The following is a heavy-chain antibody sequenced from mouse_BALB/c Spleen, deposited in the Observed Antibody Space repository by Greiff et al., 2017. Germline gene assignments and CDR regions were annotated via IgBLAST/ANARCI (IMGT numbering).Heavy chain of an antibody. V-gene: IGHV5-6*01. CDR2: ISSGGSYT. CDR1: GFTFSSYG. Sequence: EVQLVESGGDLVKPGGSLKLSCAASGFTFSSYGMSWVRQTPDKRLEWVATISSGGSYTYYPDSVKGRFTISRDNAKNTLYLQMSSLKSEDTAMYYCARHLGELGRFAYWGQGTLVTVSA. J-gene: IGHJ3*01. CDR3: ARHLGELGRFAY. D-gene: IGHD4-1*01.